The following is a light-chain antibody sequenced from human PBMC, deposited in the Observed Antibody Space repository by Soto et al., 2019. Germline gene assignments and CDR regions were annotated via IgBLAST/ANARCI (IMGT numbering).Light chain of an antibody. Sequence: EIVLTQSPGTLSLSPGERATLSCRASQSVSSSYLAWYQQKPGQAPRLLIYGASSRATGIPDRFSGSASGTDFTLTISRLEPEDFAVYYWQQYGSSSYTFGQGTKLEIK. J-gene: IGKJ2*01. CDR2: GAS. CDR1: QSVSSSY. V-gene: IGKV3-20*01. CDR3: QQYGSSSYT.